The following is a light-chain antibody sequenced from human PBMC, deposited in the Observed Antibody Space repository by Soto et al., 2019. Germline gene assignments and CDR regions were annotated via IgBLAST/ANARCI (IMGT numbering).Light chain of an antibody. J-gene: IGKJ5*01. V-gene: IGKV3-11*01. CDR1: PSVANF. CDR3: QQRNVVPPVT. Sequence: DIVLTQSPATLSLSTGERATLSCRASPSVANFLDWYQQKPGQAPRLLIYGAFNMATGIPARFSGSGSGTDFTLTISSLEPEDSAVYYCQQRNVVPPVTFGQGTRLEIK. CDR2: GAF.